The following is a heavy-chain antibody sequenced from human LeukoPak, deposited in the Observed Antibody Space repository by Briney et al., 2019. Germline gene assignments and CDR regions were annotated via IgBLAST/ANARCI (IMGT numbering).Heavy chain of an antibody. V-gene: IGHV1-18*01. D-gene: IGHD3-10*01. CDR1: GYTFTSYA. CDR2: ISAYDDNT. Sequence: ASVKVSCKASGYTFTSYAMNWVRQAPGQGLEWMGWISAYDDNTNYAQNLQDRVTMTTDASTSTVYMELRSLRSDNTAVYYCAREYRGSERPSIYWGQGTLVTVSS. CDR3: AREYRGSERPSIY. J-gene: IGHJ4*02.